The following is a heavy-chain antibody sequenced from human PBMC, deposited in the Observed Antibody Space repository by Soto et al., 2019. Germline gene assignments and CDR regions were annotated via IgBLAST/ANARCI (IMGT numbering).Heavy chain of an antibody. V-gene: IGHV3-30-3*01. CDR2: ISYDGSNK. CDR1: GFTFSSYA. Sequence: QVQLVESGGGVVQPGRSLRLSCAASGFTFSSYAMHWVRQAPGKGLEWVAVISYDGSNKYYADSVKGRFTISRDNSKNTLYLQMNSLRAEDTAVYYCARDVGTYSSSWPDYWGQGTLVTVSS. CDR3: ARDVGTYSSSWPDY. D-gene: IGHD6-13*01. J-gene: IGHJ4*02.